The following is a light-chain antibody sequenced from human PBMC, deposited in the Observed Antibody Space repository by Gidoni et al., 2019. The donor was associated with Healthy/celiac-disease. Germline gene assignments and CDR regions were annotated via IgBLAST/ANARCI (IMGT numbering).Light chain of an antibody. Sequence: SSELTQDPAVSVALGQTVRITCQGDSLRSYYASWYQQKPGQAPVLVIYGKNNRPSGIPDRFSPPSSGNTASLTITGAQAEDEADYYCNSRDSSGNHLVVFGGGTKLTVL. CDR1: SLRSYY. V-gene: IGLV3-19*01. CDR2: GKN. CDR3: NSRDSSGNHLVV. J-gene: IGLJ2*01.